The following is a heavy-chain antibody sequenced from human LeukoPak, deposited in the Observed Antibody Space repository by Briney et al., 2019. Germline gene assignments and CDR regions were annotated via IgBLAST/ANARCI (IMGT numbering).Heavy chain of an antibody. CDR2: IYYSGST. D-gene: IGHD6-6*01. Sequence: RSSETLSLTCTVSGGSISSSSYYWGWIRQPPGKGLEWIGSIYYSGSTYYNPSLKSRVTISVDTSKNQFSLKLSSVTAADTAVYYCARDWRIAARPSGWFDPWGQGTLVTVSS. V-gene: IGHV4-39*02. J-gene: IGHJ5*02. CDR1: GGSISSSSYY. CDR3: ARDWRIAARPSGWFDP.